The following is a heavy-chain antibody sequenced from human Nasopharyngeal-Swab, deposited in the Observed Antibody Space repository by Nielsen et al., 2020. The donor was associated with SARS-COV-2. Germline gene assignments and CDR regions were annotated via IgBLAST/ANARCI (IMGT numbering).Heavy chain of an antibody. CDR2: IYYSGST. D-gene: IGHD1-7*01. Sequence: SETLSLTCTVSGGSISSYYWSWIRQPPGKGLEWIGYIYYSGSTNYNPSLKSRVTISVDMSKNQFSLKLSSVTAADTAVYYCARKRYNWNYDYWGQGTLVTVSS. V-gene: IGHV4-59*08. CDR1: GGSISSYY. CDR3: ARKRYNWNYDY. J-gene: IGHJ4*02.